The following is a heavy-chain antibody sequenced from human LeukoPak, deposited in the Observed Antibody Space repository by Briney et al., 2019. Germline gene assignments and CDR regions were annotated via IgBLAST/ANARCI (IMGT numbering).Heavy chain of an antibody. D-gene: IGHD2-15*01. J-gene: IGHJ4*02. CDR2: IYHSGST. V-gene: IGHV4-38-2*01. Sequence: PSETVSLTCAVSGYSISSGYYWGWIRQPPGKGLEWIGSIYHSGSTYYNPSLKSRVTISVDTSKNHFSLKLSSVPAEHTAVYYSARRVVATHSPITHYWGQGTLVSVSS. CDR1: GYSISSGYY. CDR3: ARRVVATHSPITHY.